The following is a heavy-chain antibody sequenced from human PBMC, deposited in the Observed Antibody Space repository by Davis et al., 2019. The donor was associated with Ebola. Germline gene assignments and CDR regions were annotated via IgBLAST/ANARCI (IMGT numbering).Heavy chain of an antibody. Sequence: KVSCKDSGNSFTSHWIGWVRQMPGKGLEWMGIIYTGDSDTRYRPSFRGQVTISADKSMKTAFLQWGSLKASDSGMYYCASLRRTITGMDDGFDIWGQGTMVTVSS. D-gene: IGHD2-8*02. CDR3: ASLRRTITGMDDGFDI. CDR2: IYTGDSDT. J-gene: IGHJ3*02. CDR1: GNSFTSHW. V-gene: IGHV5-51*01.